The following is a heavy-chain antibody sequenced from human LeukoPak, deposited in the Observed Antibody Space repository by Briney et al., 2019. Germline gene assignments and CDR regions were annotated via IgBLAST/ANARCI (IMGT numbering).Heavy chain of an antibody. CDR3: ARGGGIAEAPTFDF. D-gene: IGHD6-19*01. J-gene: IGHJ4*02. Sequence: SETLSLTCDVSGYSITNHHHWGWIRQPPGRGVEWIGNVFHSGTTYYNPSLKSRVTISVDTSKNQFSLKLSSVTAADMAVYYCARGGGIAEAPTFDFWGQGTLFSVSS. CDR2: VFHSGTT. V-gene: IGHV4-38-2*01. CDR1: GYSITNHHH.